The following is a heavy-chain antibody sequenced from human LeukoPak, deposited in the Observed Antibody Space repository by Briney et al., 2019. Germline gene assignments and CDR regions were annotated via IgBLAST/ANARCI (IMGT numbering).Heavy chain of an antibody. CDR1: GFTFNNYW. CDR2: IKGDGSEK. V-gene: IGHV3-7*05. D-gene: IGHD3-16*01. Sequence: GGSLRLSCAASGFTFNNYWISWVRQAPGKGLEWVASIKGDGSEKWYVDSVKGRFTISRDNAKNSLYLQMNFLRAEDTAVYYCERDFGGYWGQGTLVTVSS. CDR3: ERDFGGY. J-gene: IGHJ4*02.